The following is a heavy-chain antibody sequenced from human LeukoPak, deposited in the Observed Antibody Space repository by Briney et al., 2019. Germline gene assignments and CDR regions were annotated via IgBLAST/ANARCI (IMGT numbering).Heavy chain of an antibody. CDR2: ISSSNTYT. CDR1: GFTFSDYY. CDR3: ARSRSYYPADY. Sequence: GGSLRLSCAASGFTFSDYYMSWIRQAPGKGLEWVSYISSSNTYTNYAGSVKGRFTISRDDAKNSLYLQMNSLRAEDTAVYYCARSRSYYPADYWGQGTLVTVSS. J-gene: IGHJ4*02. D-gene: IGHD1-26*01. V-gene: IGHV3-11*03.